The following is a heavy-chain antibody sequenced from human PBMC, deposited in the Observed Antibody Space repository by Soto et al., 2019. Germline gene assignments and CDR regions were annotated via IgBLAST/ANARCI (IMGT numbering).Heavy chain of an antibody. V-gene: IGHV5-10-1*01. CDR1: GYSFTSYW. CDR3: ASCYDSSRHYYYYGMDV. CDR2: IDPSDSYT. D-gene: IGHD3-22*01. Sequence: GESLKISCKGSGYSFTSYWISWVRQMPGKGLEWMGRIDPSDSYTNYSPSFQGHVTISADKSISTAYLQWSSLKASETAMYYCASCYDSSRHYYYYGMDVWGQGTTVTV. J-gene: IGHJ6*02.